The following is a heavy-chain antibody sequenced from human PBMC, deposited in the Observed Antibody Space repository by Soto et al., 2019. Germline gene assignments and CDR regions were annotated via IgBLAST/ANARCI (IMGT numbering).Heavy chain of an antibody. CDR1: GDSITDSY. CDR2: IYHSGIS. CDR3: ARGMAAAGDTFDI. J-gene: IGHJ3*02. Sequence: QVQLQESGPGLLKPSETLSLTCTVSGDSITDSYWSWIRQPPGKGLAWIGFIYHSGISNYDASLKGRVTISIDTSKKQISLKLTSVTSADTAVYYCARGMAAAGDTFDIWGQGTMVTVSS. V-gene: IGHV4-59*01. D-gene: IGHD6-13*01.